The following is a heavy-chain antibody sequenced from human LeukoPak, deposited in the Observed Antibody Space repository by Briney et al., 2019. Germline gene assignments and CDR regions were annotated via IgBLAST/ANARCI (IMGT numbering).Heavy chain of an antibody. J-gene: IGHJ6*02. Sequence: GSLRLSCAASGFTFSSYGMHWVRQAPGKGLEWVAVIWYDGSNKYYADSVKGRFTISRDNSKNTLYLQKNSLRAEDTAVYYCATLDIVVVGDAPGMDVWGQGTTVTVSS. V-gene: IGHV3-33*01. CDR3: ATLDIVVVGDAPGMDV. D-gene: IGHD2-15*01. CDR2: IWYDGSNK. CDR1: GFTFSSYG.